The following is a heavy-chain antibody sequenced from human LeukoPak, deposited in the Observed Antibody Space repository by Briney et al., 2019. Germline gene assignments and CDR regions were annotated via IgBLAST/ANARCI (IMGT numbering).Heavy chain of an antibody. Sequence: GGSLRVSCAASGFTFSSYSMNWVRQAPGKGLEWVSYISSSSSTIYYADSVKGRFTISRDNAKNSLYLQMNSLRAEDTAVYYCARDYGGNSTNYWGQGTLVTVSS. J-gene: IGHJ4*02. V-gene: IGHV3-48*01. CDR2: ISSSSSTI. CDR3: ARDYGGNSTNY. CDR1: GFTFSSYS. D-gene: IGHD4-23*01.